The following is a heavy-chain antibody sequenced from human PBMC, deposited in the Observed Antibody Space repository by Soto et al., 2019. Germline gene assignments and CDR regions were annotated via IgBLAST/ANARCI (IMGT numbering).Heavy chain of an antibody. V-gene: IGHV4-61*01. J-gene: IGHJ4*02. CDR1: GGSVSSGSYY. D-gene: IGHD6-19*01. Sequence: QVQLQESGPGLVKPSETLSLTCTVSGGSVSSGSYYWSWIRQPPGKGLEWIGYIYYSGSTNYNPSLKSRVTISVDTSKNQFSLKLSSVTAADTAVYYCAKSSGWYGGLGYWGQGTLVTVSS. CDR3: AKSSGWYGGLGY. CDR2: IYYSGST.